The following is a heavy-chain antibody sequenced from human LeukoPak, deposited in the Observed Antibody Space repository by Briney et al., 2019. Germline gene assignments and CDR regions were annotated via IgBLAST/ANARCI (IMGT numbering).Heavy chain of an antibody. CDR2: IYHSGST. V-gene: IGHV4-38-2*02. CDR1: GDSINSGYY. D-gene: IGHD3-3*01. CDR3: ARELFWSGYYFDY. Sequence: PSETLSPTCTVSGDSINSGYYWGWIRQPPGKGLEWIGTIYHSGSTYYNPSLKSRLSISVDMSKNQFSLKLSSVTAADTAVYYCARELFWSGYYFDYWGQGTLVTVSS. J-gene: IGHJ4*02.